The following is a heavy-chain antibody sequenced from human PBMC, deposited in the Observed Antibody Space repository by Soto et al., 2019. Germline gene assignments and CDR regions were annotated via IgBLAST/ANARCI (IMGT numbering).Heavy chain of an antibody. Sequence: SETLSLTCTVSGGSISSYYWRGIRQPPGKGLEWIGYIYYSGSTNYNPSLKSRVTISVDTSKNQFSLKLSSVTAVDTAVYYCARVKGYYDSSGYLSHWGQGTLVTVS. CDR1: GGSISSYY. CDR3: ARVKGYYDSSGYLSH. V-gene: IGHV4-59*08. CDR2: IYYSGST. J-gene: IGHJ4*02. D-gene: IGHD3-22*01.